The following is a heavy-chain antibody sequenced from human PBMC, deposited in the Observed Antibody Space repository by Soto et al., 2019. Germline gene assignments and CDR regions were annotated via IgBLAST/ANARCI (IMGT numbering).Heavy chain of an antibody. CDR3: AREDRDRETGLVPGAIDGMDV. CDR2: IIPIFGIA. J-gene: IGHJ6*02. D-gene: IGHD2-2*01. CDR1: GGTFSRYS. Sequence: QVQLVQSGAEVKKPGSSVKVSCKASGGTFSRYSITWVRQAPGHGLEWIGRIIPIFGIASYAQKVQGRVTITADECTSTAYMELRSLRADDTAVYSCAREDRDRETGLVPGAIDGMDVWGQGNTGTVSS. V-gene: IGHV1-69*08.